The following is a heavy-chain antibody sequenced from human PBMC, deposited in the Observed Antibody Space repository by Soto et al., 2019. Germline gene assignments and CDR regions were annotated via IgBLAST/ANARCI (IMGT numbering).Heavy chain of an antibody. J-gene: IGHJ2*01. Sequence: GGSLRLSCAASGFTFDDHAMHWVRQAPGKGLEWVSGISWNSDRIGYADSVEGRFTISRDNARNSLYLQMNSLRPEDTAVYYCASSSMDSARYWYFDLWGRGTLVTVSS. D-gene: IGHD1-26*01. CDR2: ISWNSDRI. CDR1: GFTFDDHA. V-gene: IGHV3-9*01. CDR3: ASSSMDSARYWYFDL.